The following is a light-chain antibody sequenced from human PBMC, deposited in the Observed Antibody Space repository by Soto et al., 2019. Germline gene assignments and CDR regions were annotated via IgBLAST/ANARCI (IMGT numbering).Light chain of an antibody. J-gene: IGKJ2*01. CDR1: QSVSGNF. CDR3: QQYDSSPPNT. Sequence: EIVLTQSPDTLSLSPGERATLSCRASQSVSGNFLAWYQHRPGQAPRLLIYAASSRPTGIPDRFSGSGSGTDFTLTISRLEPEDFAVYYCQQYDSSPPNTFGQGTRLEIK. CDR2: AAS. V-gene: IGKV3-20*01.